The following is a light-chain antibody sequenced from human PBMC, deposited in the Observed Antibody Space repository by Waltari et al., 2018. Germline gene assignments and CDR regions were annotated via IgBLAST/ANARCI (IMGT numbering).Light chain of an antibody. CDR2: MNN. CDR1: SSHTGSNY. V-gene: IGLV1-47*01. J-gene: IGLJ3*02. CDR3: AAWDDSRWE. Sequence: QSVLTQPPSASGTPGQRVTISCSGSSSHTGSNYVYWYQQLRGTAPKLLIYMNNQRPSGVPDRFSGSKSGTSASLAISGLRSEDEADYYCAAWDDSRWEFGGGTKLTVL.